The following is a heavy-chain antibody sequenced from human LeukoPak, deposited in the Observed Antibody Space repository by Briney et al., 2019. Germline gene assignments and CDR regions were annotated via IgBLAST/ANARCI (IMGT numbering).Heavy chain of an antibody. V-gene: IGHV3-7*03. CDR2: IKQDGSEK. CDR1: GFTFSSYW. CDR3: ARDPLRRTDGYNYRDDY. D-gene: IGHD5-24*01. Sequence: PGGSLRLSCAASGFTFSSYWMSWVRQAPGKGLEWVANIKQDGSEKYYVDSVKGRFTISRDNAKNSLYLQMNSLRAEDTAVYYCARDPLRRTDGYNYRDDYWGQGTLVTVSS. J-gene: IGHJ4*02.